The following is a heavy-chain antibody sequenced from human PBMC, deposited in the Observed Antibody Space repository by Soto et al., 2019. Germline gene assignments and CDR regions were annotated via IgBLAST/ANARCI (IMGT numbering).Heavy chain of an antibody. Sequence: QVQLVQSGAEVKKPGASVKVSCKASGYTFTGYYMHWVRQAPGQGLVCMGWINPNSGGTNYAQKFQGWVTMARDTSSSTAYMELSRLRCDDTAVYYCARDREYDYIWGSYRSVAFDIWGQGRMVTVSS. CDR3: ARDREYDYIWGSYRSVAFDI. V-gene: IGHV1-2*04. D-gene: IGHD3-16*02. CDR2: INPNSGGT. J-gene: IGHJ3*02. CDR1: GYTFTGYY.